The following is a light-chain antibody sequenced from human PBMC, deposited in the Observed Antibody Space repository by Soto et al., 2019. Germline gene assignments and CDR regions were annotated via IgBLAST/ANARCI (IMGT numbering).Light chain of an antibody. Sequence: AIQMTQSPSSLSASVGDRVTITCRATQAIREDLGWYQQKPGKAPKLLIYAASSLQSEVPSRFSDSGSGTDFTLTISSLQPEDFACYFCLQGHGFPLTFGGGTKVQIK. J-gene: IGKJ4*01. CDR1: QAIRED. V-gene: IGKV1-6*01. CDR3: LQGHGFPLT. CDR2: AAS.